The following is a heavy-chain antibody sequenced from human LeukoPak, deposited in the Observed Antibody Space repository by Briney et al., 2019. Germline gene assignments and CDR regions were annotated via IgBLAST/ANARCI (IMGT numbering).Heavy chain of an antibody. CDR2: INHSGST. CDR3: ARFDIVVVPAKYGMDV. D-gene: IGHD2-2*01. J-gene: IGHJ6*02. V-gene: IGHV4-34*01. CDR1: GGSFSGYY. Sequence: PSETLSLTCAVYGGSFSGYYWSWIRQPPGKGLEWIGEINHSGSTNYNPSLKSRVTISVDTSKNQFSLKLSSVTAADTAVYYCARFDIVVVPAKYGMDVWGQGTTVTVSS.